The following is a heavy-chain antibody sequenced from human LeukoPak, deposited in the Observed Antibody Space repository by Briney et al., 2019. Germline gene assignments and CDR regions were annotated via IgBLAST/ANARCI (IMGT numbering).Heavy chain of an antibody. CDR3: ARRGQKILRYFDWLLDY. CDR1: GGSFSGYY. D-gene: IGHD3-9*01. CDR2: INQSGST. Sequence: SETLSLTCAVYGGSFSGYYWSWIRQPPGKGLEGIGEINQSGSTNYNPSLKSRVTISVDTSKNQFSLKLSSVTAADTAVYYCARRGQKILRYFDWLLDYWGQGTLVTVSS. V-gene: IGHV4-34*01. J-gene: IGHJ4*02.